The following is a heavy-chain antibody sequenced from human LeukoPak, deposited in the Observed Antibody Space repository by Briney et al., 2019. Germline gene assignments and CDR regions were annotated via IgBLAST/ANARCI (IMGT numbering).Heavy chain of an antibody. CDR3: ARGQGVAAPAFDY. J-gene: IGHJ4*02. V-gene: IGHV4-34*01. CDR2: INHSGST. Sequence: PSETLSLTCAVYGGSFSGYYWSWIRQLPGKGLEWIGEINHSGSTNYNPSLKSRVTISVDTSKNQFSLKLSSVTAVDTAVYYCARGQGVAAPAFDYWGQGTLVTVSS. D-gene: IGHD2-15*01. CDR1: GGSFSGYY.